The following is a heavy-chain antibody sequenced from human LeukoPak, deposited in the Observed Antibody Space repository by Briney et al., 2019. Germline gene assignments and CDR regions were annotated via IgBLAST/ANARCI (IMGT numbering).Heavy chain of an antibody. CDR1: GFTFDDFD. J-gene: IGHJ4*02. Sequence: GGSLRLSCGASGFTFDDFDMGWVRQVPGQGLKWVSGINWNGGRIIYADSVKGRFTISRDNAKNSLYLQMNSLRAEDTALYYCATYSFDRGYYFDYWGQGTLVTVSS. V-gene: IGHV3-20*04. CDR3: ATYSFDRGYYFDY. CDR2: INWNGGRI. D-gene: IGHD3-22*01.